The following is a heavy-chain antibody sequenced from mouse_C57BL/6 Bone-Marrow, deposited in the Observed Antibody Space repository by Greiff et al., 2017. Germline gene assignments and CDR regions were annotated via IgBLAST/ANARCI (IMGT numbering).Heavy chain of an antibody. J-gene: IGHJ2*01. V-gene: IGHV3-8*01. CDR1: GYSITSDS. CDR3: ARWVFDY. Sequence: DVKLVESGPGLAKPSQTLSLTCSVTGYSITSDSWTWIRKFPGNKLEYMGYISYSGSTYYNPSLKSRIAKNRDTSKNQYYLQLNSVTTEDTATYCCARWVFDYWGQGTTLTVPS. CDR2: ISYSGST.